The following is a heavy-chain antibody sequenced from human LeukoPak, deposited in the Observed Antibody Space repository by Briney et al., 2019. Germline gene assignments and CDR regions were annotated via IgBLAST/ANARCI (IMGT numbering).Heavy chain of an antibody. CDR1: GFTFNSYS. Sequence: GGSLRLSCAASGFTFNSYSMNWVRQAPGKGLEWVSSISSSSSYIYYADSVKGRFTISRDNAKNSLYLQMNSLRAEDTAVYYCASWITMVRGVIRGMDVWGQGTTVTVSS. D-gene: IGHD3-10*01. CDR3: ASWITMVRGVIRGMDV. J-gene: IGHJ6*02. V-gene: IGHV3-21*01. CDR2: ISSSSSYI.